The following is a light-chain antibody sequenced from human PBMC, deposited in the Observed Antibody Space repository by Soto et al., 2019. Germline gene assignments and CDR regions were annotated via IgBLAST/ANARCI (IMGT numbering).Light chain of an antibody. CDR1: QGISSY. CDR3: QQYDSYPYT. CDR2: AAS. Sequence: AIRMTQSPSSFSASTGDRVTITCRASQGISSYLAWYQQKPGKAPKFLIYAASTLQSGVPSRFNGSGSGTDFSLTISCLQSEDFATYYWQQYDSYPYTFVQGTKLEIK. J-gene: IGKJ2*01. V-gene: IGKV1-8*01.